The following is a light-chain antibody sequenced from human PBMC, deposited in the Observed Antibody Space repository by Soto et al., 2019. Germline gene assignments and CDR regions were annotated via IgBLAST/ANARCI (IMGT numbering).Light chain of an antibody. CDR3: QQYNSYSGT. V-gene: IGKV1-5*01. CDR2: DAS. CDR1: QSISSW. Sequence: SQRTQSPSTLSASVGDRVTITCRASQSISSWLAWYQQKPGKAPKLLIYDASSLESGVPSRFSGSGSGTEFTLTISSLQPDDFATYYCQQYNSYSGTFGQGTKVDIK. J-gene: IGKJ1*01.